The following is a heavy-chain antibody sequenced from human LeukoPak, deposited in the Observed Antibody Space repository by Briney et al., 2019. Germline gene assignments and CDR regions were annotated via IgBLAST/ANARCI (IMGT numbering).Heavy chain of an antibody. D-gene: IGHD1-26*01. CDR3: ARQKWEQQGRDYYFYGLDV. J-gene: IGHJ6*02. CDR1: GGSISSGGYY. Sequence: SQTLSLTCTVSGGSISSGGYYWSWIRQPPGKGLEWIGYIYHSGSTYYNPSLKSRVTISVDTSKNQFSLKLSSVTAADTAVYYCARQKWEQQGRDYYFYGLDVWGPGTTVIVSS. CDR2: IYHSGST. V-gene: IGHV4-30-2*01.